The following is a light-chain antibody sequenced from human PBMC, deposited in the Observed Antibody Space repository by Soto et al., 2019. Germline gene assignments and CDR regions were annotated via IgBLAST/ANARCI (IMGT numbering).Light chain of an antibody. CDR3: LQDYNSPRT. Sequence: AIQMSQSPSSLSASVGDRVTITCRASQGIRNDLGWYQQKPGKAPKLLIYAASSLQSGVPSRFSGSGSGTDFPLTISSLQPEDFATYYCLQDYNSPRTFGQGTKVEI. J-gene: IGKJ1*01. V-gene: IGKV1-6*01. CDR2: AAS. CDR1: QGIRND.